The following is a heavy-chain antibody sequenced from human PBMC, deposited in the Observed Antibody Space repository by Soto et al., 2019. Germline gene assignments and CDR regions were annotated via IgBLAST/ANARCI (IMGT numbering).Heavy chain of an antibody. CDR2: IKPDGSAT. CDR3: ARAGYCGPGCYYYFDY. J-gene: IGHJ4*02. Sequence: GGSLRLSCAVSGFTFGSYWMNWVRLIPGKGLEWVAYIKPDGSATYYVDSVKGRFTISRDNAKNSLYPQMNSLRVEDTSVYYCARAGYCGPGCYYYFDYWGQGTLVTVSS. D-gene: IGHD2-21*02. CDR1: GFTFGSYW. V-gene: IGHV3-7*01.